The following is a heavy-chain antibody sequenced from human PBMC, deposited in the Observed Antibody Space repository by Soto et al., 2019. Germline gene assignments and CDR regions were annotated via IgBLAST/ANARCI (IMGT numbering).Heavy chain of an antibody. CDR1: GGSISSSSYY. V-gene: IGHV4-39*01. J-gene: IGHJ6*02. D-gene: IGHD3-3*01. CDR2: IYYSGST. CDR3: ARRGRITIFGVVMQGVDV. Sequence: SETLSLTCTVSGGSISSSSYYWGWIRQPPGKGLEWIGSIYYSGSTYYNPSLKSRVTISVDTSKNQFSLKLSSVTAADTAVYYCARRGRITIFGVVMQGVDVWGQGTTVTVSS.